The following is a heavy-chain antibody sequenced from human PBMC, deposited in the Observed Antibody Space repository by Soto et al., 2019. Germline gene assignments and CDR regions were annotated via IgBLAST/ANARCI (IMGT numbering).Heavy chain of an antibody. Sequence: EVQLLESGGGLVQPGGSLRLSCAASGDTFSSYAMSWVRRAPGKGLEWVSAISGSARSTKYADSVKGRFTICRDNSKNTLFLQMSSLRAEDTAVYYCAKDVHYDIVTGIEYFHHWAQGTRVTVSS. CDR1: GDTFSSYA. CDR3: AKDVHYDIVTGIEYFHH. D-gene: IGHD3-9*01. J-gene: IGHJ1*01. V-gene: IGHV3-23*01. CDR2: ISGSARST.